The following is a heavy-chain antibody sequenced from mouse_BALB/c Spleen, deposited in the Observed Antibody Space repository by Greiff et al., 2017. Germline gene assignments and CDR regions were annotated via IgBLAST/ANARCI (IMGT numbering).Heavy chain of an antibody. CDR1: GYTFTDYE. Sequence: QVQLKESGAELVRPGASVTLSCKASGYTFTDYEMHWVKQTPVHGLEWIGAIDPETGGTAYNQKFKGKATLTADKSSSTAYMELRSLTSEDSAVYYCTREGYYAFFPSYWGQGTTLTVSS. CDR3: TREGYYAFFPSY. V-gene: IGHV1-15*01. D-gene: IGHD2-3*01. J-gene: IGHJ2*01. CDR2: IDPETGGT.